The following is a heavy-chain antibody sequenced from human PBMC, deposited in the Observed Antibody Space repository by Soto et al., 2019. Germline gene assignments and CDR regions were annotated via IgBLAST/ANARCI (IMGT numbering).Heavy chain of an antibody. J-gene: IGHJ4*02. CDR3: ARGTEDIVATIIDY. D-gene: IGHD5-12*01. CDR2: IYHSGST. CDR1: GGSISSSNW. V-gene: IGHV4-4*02. Sequence: PSETLSLTCAVSGGSISSSNWWSWVRQPPGKGLEWIGEIYHSGSTNYNPSLKSRVTISVDKSKNQFSLKLSSVTAADTAVYYCARGTEDIVATIIDYWGQGTLVTVSS.